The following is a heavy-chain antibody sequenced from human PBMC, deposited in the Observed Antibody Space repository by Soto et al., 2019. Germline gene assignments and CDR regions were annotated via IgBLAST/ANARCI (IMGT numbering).Heavy chain of an antibody. CDR2: HYPGDSDS. Sequence: GESLKISFKTVGYDFPTYWIAWVRQMPGKGLEWMGIHYPGDSDSRYSPSFQGQVTFSSDKSISTAYLQWSSLKSSDTAMYYCARHVSLGSGYFDHWGQGTPVTVSS. D-gene: IGHD1-26*01. CDR1: GYDFPTYW. CDR3: ARHVSLGSGYFDH. V-gene: IGHV5-51*01. J-gene: IGHJ4*02.